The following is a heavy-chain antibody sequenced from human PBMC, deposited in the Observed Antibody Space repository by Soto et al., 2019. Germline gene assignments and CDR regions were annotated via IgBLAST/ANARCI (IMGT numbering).Heavy chain of an antibody. CDR1: GFTFSSYW. D-gene: IGHD2-2*02. CDR3: ARDCSRTRCHNY. V-gene: IGHV3-7*01. Sequence: EVQLVESGGGLVQPGGSLRLSCEASGFTFSSYWMSWVRQAPGKGLEWVANINTDGSEKYHVDSLKGRFTISRDNAKNSLYLQMNSRRDEDTAVYYCARDCSRTRCHNYWGQGTLVTVTS. J-gene: IGHJ4*02. CDR2: INTDGSEK.